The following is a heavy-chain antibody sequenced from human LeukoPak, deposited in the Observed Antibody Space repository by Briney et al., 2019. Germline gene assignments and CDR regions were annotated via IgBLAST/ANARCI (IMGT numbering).Heavy chain of an antibody. CDR1: GGSISSYY. CDR3: ARGDSLSY. V-gene: IGHV4-59*01. J-gene: IGHJ4*02. Sequence: SETLSLTCTVSGGSISSYYWSWIRQPPGKGLEWIGYIYYSGSTNYNPSLKSRVTISVDTSKNQFSLKLSSVTAADTAVYYCARGDSLSYWGQGTLVTASS. D-gene: IGHD2-15*01. CDR2: IYYSGST.